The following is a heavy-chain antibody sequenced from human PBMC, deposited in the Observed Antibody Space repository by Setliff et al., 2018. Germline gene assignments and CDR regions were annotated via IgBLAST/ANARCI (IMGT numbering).Heavy chain of an antibody. Sequence: PSETLSRTCTVSGDSISSRPFYWGWFRQPAGKELEWIGQIYTSWSTIYNPSLKSRVTILLDTSKNQFSLTLTSVTAADTAVYYCARMTGFQYIDVWGKGTTVTVSS. CDR2: IYTSWST. CDR1: GDSISSRPFY. V-gene: IGHV4-61*09. J-gene: IGHJ6*03. CDR3: ARMTGFQYIDV. D-gene: IGHD3-3*01.